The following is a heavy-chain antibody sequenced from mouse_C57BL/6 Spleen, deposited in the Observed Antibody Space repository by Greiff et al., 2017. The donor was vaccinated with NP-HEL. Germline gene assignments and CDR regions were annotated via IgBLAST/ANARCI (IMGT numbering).Heavy chain of an antibody. V-gene: IGHV1-59*01. CDR3: ARNGYDAMDY. CDR2: IDPSDSYT. CDR1: GYTFTSYW. J-gene: IGHJ4*01. Sequence: QVQLQQPGAELVRPGTSVKLSCKASGYTFTSYWMHWVKQRPGQGLEWIGVIDPSDSYTNYNQKFKGKATLTVDTSSSTAYMQLSSLTSEDSAVYYCARNGYDAMDYWGQGTSVTVSS.